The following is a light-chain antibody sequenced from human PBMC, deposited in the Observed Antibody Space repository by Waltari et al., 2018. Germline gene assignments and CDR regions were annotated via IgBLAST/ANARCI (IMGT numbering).Light chain of an antibody. CDR1: SLKNSF. J-gene: IGLJ2*01. CDR2: EKN. V-gene: IGLV3-19*01. Sequence: SSEPTQDPAVSVALGQTVRITCQGDSLKNSFASWYQKKPGQAPVVVINEKNNRPSGIPDRFSASSSGNKASLTITGAQAEDEGDYYCNSRDSSGDLMVFGGGTKLTVL. CDR3: NSRDSSGDLMV.